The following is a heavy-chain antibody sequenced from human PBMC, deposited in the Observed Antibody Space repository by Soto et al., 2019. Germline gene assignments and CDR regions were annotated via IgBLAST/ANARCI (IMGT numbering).Heavy chain of an antibody. J-gene: IGHJ4*02. CDR1: GFTFSSYG. CDR2: ISYDGSNK. Sequence: GGSLRLSCAASGFTFSSYGMHWVRQAPGKGLEWVAVISYDGSNKYYADSVKGRFTISRDNSKNTLYLQMNSLRAEDTAVYYCAKDTYYYDSSGYFDYWGQGTLVTVSS. CDR3: AKDTYYYDSSGYFDY. D-gene: IGHD3-22*01. V-gene: IGHV3-30*18.